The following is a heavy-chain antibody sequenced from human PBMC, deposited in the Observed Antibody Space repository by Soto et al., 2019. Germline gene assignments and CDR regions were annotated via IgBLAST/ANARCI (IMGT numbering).Heavy chain of an antibody. J-gene: IGHJ6*03. D-gene: IGHD4-4*01. CDR1: GYSFTSYW. Sequence: GESLKISCKGSGYSFTSYWIGWVRQMPGKGLEWMGIIYPGDSDTRYSPSFQGQVTISADKSISTAYLQWSSLKASDTAMYYCARRARGLNMTTVKNYYYYYYMDVWGKGTTVTVS. CDR3: ARRARGLNMTTVKNYYYYYYMDV. CDR2: IYPGDSDT. V-gene: IGHV5-51*01.